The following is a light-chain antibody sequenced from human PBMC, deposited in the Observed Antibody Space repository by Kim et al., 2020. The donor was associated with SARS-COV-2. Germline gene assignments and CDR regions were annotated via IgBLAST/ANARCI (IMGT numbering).Light chain of an antibody. J-gene: IGKJ2*01. CDR3: QQTYSSPMYT. V-gene: IGKV1-39*01. CDR1: QSIDSY. CDR2: AAS. Sequence: DIQMTQSPSSLSAPVGDRVTITCRASQSIDSYLNWYQQKPRKAPKLLIYAASSLQSGVPSRFSGSGSGTDFTLTISSLQPEDFATYYCQQTYSSPMYTFGQGTKLEI.